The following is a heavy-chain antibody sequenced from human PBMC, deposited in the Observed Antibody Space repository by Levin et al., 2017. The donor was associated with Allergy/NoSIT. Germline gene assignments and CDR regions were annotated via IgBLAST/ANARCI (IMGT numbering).Heavy chain of an antibody. CDR1: GFSFSYYA. D-gene: IGHD4-17*01. J-gene: IGHJ4*02. CDR3: ATRKNGDFSLPFDC. CDR2: ISGSGDRT. V-gene: IGHV3-23*01. Sequence: SCAVSGFSFSYYALNWVRQAPGKGLEWVSGISGSGDRTYYADSVKGRFTISRDHSMNTLYLQVNSRRAGDTAIYYGATRKNGDFSLPFDCWGQGTLVTVSS.